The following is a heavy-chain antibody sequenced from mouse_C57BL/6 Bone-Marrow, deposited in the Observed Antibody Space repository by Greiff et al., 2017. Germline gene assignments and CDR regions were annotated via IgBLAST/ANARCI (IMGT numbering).Heavy chain of an antibody. Sequence: VQLQQPGAELVKPGASVKLSCKASGYTFTSYWMHWVKQRPGQGLEWIGMIHPNSGSTNYNEKFKSKATLTVDKSSNTAYMQLSSLTSEDSAVYYWARFPSNFFDYWGQGTTLTVSS. CDR1: GYTFTSYW. CDR2: IHPNSGST. CDR3: ARFPSNFFDY. V-gene: IGHV1-64*01. J-gene: IGHJ2*01.